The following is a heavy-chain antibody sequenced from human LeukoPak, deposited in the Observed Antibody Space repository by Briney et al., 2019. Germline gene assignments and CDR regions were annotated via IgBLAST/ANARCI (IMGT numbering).Heavy chain of an antibody. CDR2: IKSKAYGGTT. CDR1: GFTFGDYG. Sequence: GGSLRLSCTASGFTFGDYGMSWVRQAPGKGLEWVGFIKSKAYGGTTEYAASVKGRFTVSRDDSKSTAYLQMNSLKTEDTAVYYCTRAHYYGSGSYYEDHFDYWGQGTLVTVPS. D-gene: IGHD3-10*01. V-gene: IGHV3-49*04. CDR3: TRAHYYGSGSYYEDHFDY. J-gene: IGHJ4*02.